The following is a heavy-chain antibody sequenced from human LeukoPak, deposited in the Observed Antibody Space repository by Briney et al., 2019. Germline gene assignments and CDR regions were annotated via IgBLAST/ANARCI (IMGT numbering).Heavy chain of an antibody. CDR1: GFTVSSNY. Sequence: GGSLRLSCAASGFTVSSNYMSWVRQAPGKGLEWVSVIYSGGSTYYADSVKGRFTISRDNSKNTLYLQMNSLRAEDTAVYYCARPRSGGYYHYGMDVWGQGTTVTVSS. CDR2: IYSGGST. V-gene: IGHV3-66*04. J-gene: IGHJ6*02. CDR3: ARPRSGGYYHYGMDV. D-gene: IGHD2-15*01.